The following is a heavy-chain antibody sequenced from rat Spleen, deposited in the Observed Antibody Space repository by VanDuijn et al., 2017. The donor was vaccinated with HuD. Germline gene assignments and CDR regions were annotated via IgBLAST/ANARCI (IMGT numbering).Heavy chain of an antibody. V-gene: IGHV5-46*01. CDR2: ISSAGGGT. CDR3: ERLPGTFNY. CDR1: GFIFSSFP. Sequence: EVQLVESGGGLMQPGRSLKLSCAVSGFIFSSFPMAWVRQAPKKGLEWVASISSAGGGTYHLDSVRGRFSIPRDNAKSTLYLQMNSLKSEDTATYYCERLPGTFNYWGQGVMVTVPS. D-gene: IGHD5-1*01. J-gene: IGHJ2*01.